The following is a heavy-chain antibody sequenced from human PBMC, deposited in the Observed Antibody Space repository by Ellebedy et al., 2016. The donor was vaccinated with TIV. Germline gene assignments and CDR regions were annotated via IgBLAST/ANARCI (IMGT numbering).Heavy chain of an antibody. Sequence: AASAKVSCKASGGTFSGLAISWVRQAPGQGLEWMGNFIPMFGAANYAQKFQGRVTITADESTSTTYMDLSSLRSEDTAVYYCARIALSGLEDHWGQGTLVTVSS. CDR3: ARIALSGLEDH. CDR2: FIPMFGAA. V-gene: IGHV1-69*13. J-gene: IGHJ4*02. D-gene: IGHD2-15*01. CDR1: GGTFSGLA.